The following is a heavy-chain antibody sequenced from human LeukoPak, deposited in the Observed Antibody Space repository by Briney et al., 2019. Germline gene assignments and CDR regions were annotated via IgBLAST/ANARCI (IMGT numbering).Heavy chain of an antibody. CDR2: IKRDGSEK. J-gene: IGHJ1*01. CDR3: AGVKLAAAGYVAEYFHY. CDR1: GLTFSSYR. V-gene: IGHV3-7*01. Sequence: GGSLRLSCAASGLTFSSYRMSWLPQAPGKGLEWVTNIKRDGSEKYYVDSVKGRFTITRDNNKNSLYLQMNSLRAEYTAVYYCAGVKLAAAGYVAEYFHYWGQGTLVSVSS. D-gene: IGHD6-13*01.